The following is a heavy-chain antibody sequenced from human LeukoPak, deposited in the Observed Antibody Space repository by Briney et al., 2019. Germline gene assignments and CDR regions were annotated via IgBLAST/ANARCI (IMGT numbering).Heavy chain of an antibody. CDR2: IGTASDT. Sequence: QSGGSLRLSCAASGFTFSSFDMRWVRQPTGQGLEWASTIGTASDTYYPGSVEGRFTLSRDNAKNSLYLQMNSLTAGDTAVCYCARGPPRGKYYYMDVWGKGTTVTVSS. V-gene: IGHV3-13*01. CDR1: GFTFSSFD. D-gene: IGHD1-1*01. CDR3: ARGPPRGKYYYMDV. J-gene: IGHJ6*03.